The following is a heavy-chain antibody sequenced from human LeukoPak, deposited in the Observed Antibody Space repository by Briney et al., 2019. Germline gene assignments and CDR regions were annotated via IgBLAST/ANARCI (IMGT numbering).Heavy chain of an antibody. CDR3: ARDTYYYDSSGYYVYYFDY. V-gene: IGHV3-48*03. D-gene: IGHD3-22*01. Sequence: PGGSLRPSCAASGFTFSSYEMNWVRQAPGKGLEWVSYISSSGSTIYYADSVKGRFTISRDNAKNSLYLQMNSLRAEDTAVYYCARDTYYYDSSGYYVYYFDYWGQGTLVTVSS. CDR1: GFTFSSYE. CDR2: ISSSGSTI. J-gene: IGHJ4*02.